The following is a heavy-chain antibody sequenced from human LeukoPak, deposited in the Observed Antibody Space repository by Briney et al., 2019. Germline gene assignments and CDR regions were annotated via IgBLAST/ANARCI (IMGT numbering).Heavy chain of an antibody. D-gene: IGHD1-1*01. Sequence: GGSLRLSCAASGFTFSSYGMNWVRQAPGKGLEWVASISSSGSYIYYADSGKGRFTISRDNAKKSLYLQMNSLRAEDTAVYYCARVVTVAWSERRPGYFYMDVWGKGTTVTVSS. CDR3: ARVVTVAWSERRPGYFYMDV. CDR1: GFTFSSYG. V-gene: IGHV3-21*01. CDR2: ISSSGSYI. J-gene: IGHJ6*03.